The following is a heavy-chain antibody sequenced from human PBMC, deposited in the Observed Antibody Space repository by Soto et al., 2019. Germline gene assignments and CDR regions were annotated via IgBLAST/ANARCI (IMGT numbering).Heavy chain of an antibody. CDR2: ISWNSGTI. J-gene: IGHJ6*02. CDR1: GFSFDDYA. Sequence: GGSLRLSCAASGFSFDDYAMHWVRRAPGKGLEWVSGISWNSGTIGYADSVKGRFTISRDNAKNSLYLQMNSLRAEDTALYYCAKSTGGTANGMGVWGQGTTVTVSS. V-gene: IGHV3-9*01. CDR3: AKSTGGTANGMGV. D-gene: IGHD2-8*02.